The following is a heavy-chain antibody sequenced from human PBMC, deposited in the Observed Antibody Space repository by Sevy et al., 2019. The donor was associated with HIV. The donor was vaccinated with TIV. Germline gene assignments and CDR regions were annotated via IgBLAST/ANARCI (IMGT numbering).Heavy chain of an antibody. CDR1: GFNFRNYS. V-gene: IGHV3-48*02. J-gene: IGHJ4*02. CDR2: ISSGSGTI. D-gene: IGHD2-15*01. CDR3: ARPYCSGDDGYSELDY. Sequence: GGSLRLSCAASGFNFRNYSMTWVRQAPGKGLDWVSYISSGSGTIHYADSVKDRFTISRDNAKNSLFLQMNSLKDEDTDIYYCARPYCSGDDGYSELDYWGQGILVTVSS.